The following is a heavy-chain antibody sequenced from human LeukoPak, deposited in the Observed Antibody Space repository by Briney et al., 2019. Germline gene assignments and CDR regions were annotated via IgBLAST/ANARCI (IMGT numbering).Heavy chain of an antibody. CDR3: ARESYSNYVRFDP. J-gene: IGHJ5*02. V-gene: IGHV4-39*07. CDR2: IYYSGST. Sequence: SETLSLTCTVSGGSISSSSYYWGWIRQPPGKGLEWIGSIYYSGSTYYNPSLKSRVTISVDTSKNQFSLKLSSVTAADTAVYYCARESYSNYVRFDPWGQGTLVTVSS. CDR1: GGSISSSSYY. D-gene: IGHD4-11*01.